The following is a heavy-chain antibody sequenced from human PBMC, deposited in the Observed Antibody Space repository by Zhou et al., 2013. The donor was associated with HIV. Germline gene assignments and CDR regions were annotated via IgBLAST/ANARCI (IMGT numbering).Heavy chain of an antibody. V-gene: IGHV1-69*15. D-gene: IGHD3-22*01. J-gene: IGHJ1*01. Sequence: QVQLVQSGAEMKKPGSSVKVSCKAFGRTFSSYAINWVRQAPGQGLEWMGRIITMFDATDYAQKFQGRLTITADQSTSTVYMELSSLRSEDTAVYFCARFFYYDSGAFYPDNEYIPHWGQGTLVTVSS. CDR2: IITMFDAT. CDR1: GRTFSSYA. CDR3: ARFFYYDSGAFYPDNEYIPH.